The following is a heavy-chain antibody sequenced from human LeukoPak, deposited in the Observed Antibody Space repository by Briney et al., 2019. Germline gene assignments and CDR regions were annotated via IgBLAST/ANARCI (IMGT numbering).Heavy chain of an antibody. CDR3: ARNTGIGGFDY. J-gene: IGHJ4*02. CDR2: IHHSGST. Sequence: SETLSLTCAVYGGSFSGYYWSWIRQPPGKGLEWIGEIHHSGSTNSKSSLKSRVTISVDKSKNQFSLNLSSMTAADTAVYYCARNTGIGGFDYWGRGTLVTVSS. D-gene: IGHD1-14*01. CDR1: GGSFSGYY. V-gene: IGHV4-34*01.